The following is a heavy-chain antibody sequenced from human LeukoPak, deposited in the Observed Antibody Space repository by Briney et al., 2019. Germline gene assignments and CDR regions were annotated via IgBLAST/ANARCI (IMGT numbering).Heavy chain of an antibody. Sequence: SLRPSCAASVFTFSIYGIHCVSHAPGKGLEWVSVISYDGSNKYYADSVKGRFTISRDNSKNTLYMQMNSLRAEDTAVYYCAKSRQIQRWRGFDPWGQGTLVTVSS. CDR3: AKSRQIQRWRGFDP. D-gene: IGHD4-23*01. J-gene: IGHJ5*02. CDR1: VFTFSIYG. CDR2: ISYDGSNK. V-gene: IGHV3-30*18.